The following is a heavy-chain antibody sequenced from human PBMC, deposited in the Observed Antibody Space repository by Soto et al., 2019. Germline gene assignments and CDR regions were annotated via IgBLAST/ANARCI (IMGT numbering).Heavy chain of an antibody. D-gene: IGHD3-10*01. CDR3: ARFIRRPAFDI. CDR2: IYYSGST. Sequence: SETLSLTCTVSGGSISSYYWSWIRQPPGKGLEWIGYIYYSGSTNYNPSLKSRVTISVDTSKNQFSLKLSSVTAADTAVYYCARFIRRPAFDIWGQGTMVTVSS. V-gene: IGHV4-59*08. CDR1: GGSISSYY. J-gene: IGHJ3*02.